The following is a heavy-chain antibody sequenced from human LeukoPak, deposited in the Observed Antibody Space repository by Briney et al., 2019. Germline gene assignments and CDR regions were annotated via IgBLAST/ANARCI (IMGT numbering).Heavy chain of an antibody. CDR1: GGTFSSYA. Sequence: SVKVSCKASGGTFSSYAISWVRQAPGQGLEWMGGIIPIFGTANYAQKFQGRGTITADESTSTACMELSSLRSEDTAVYYCARDTLGPSYDFWSGYYPDYFDYWGQGTLVTVSS. V-gene: IGHV1-69*13. CDR3: ARDTLGPSYDFWSGYYPDYFDY. CDR2: IIPIFGTA. J-gene: IGHJ4*02. D-gene: IGHD3-3*01.